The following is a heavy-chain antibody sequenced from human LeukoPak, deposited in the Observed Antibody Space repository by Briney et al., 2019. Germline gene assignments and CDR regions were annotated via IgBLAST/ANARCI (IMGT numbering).Heavy chain of an antibody. CDR3: ARGGRITILPTRINYFDY. V-gene: IGHV4-34*01. Sequence: SETLSLTCAVYGGSFSGYYWSWIRQPPGKGLEWIGEINHSGSTNYNPSLESRVTISVDTSKNQFSLKLSSVTAADTAVYYCARGGRITILPTRINYFDYWGQGTLVTVSS. D-gene: IGHD3-3*01. CDR2: INHSGST. CDR1: GGSFSGYY. J-gene: IGHJ4*02.